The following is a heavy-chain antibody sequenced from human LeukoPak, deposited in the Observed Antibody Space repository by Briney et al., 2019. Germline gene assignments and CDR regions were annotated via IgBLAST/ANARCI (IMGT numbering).Heavy chain of an antibody. D-gene: IGHD6-19*01. CDR3: ARYDGIAVAGNAFEWFDP. CDR2: IYYSGST. Sequence: SETLSLTSTVSVGSISSYYWSWIRQPPGKELEWRRYIYYSGSTNYNPSPKRRVTISVDTSKNQFSLKLSSVTAADTAVYYCARYDGIAVAGNAFEWFDPWGQGTLVTVSS. V-gene: IGHV4-59*01. CDR1: VGSISSYY. J-gene: IGHJ5*02.